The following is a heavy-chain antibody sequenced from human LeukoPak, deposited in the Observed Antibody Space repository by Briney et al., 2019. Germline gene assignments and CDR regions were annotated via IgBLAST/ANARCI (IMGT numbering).Heavy chain of an antibody. D-gene: IGHD4-17*01. CDR1: GYTFTSYG. V-gene: IGHV1-18*04. CDR2: ISAYNGNT. J-gene: IGHJ3*02. Sequence: VKVSCKASGYTFTSYGISWVRQAPGQGLEWMGWISAYNGNTNYAQKLQGRVTTTTDTSTSTAYMELRSLRSDDTAVYYCARNDYGDRAVAFDIWGQGTMVTVSS. CDR3: ARNDYGDRAVAFDI.